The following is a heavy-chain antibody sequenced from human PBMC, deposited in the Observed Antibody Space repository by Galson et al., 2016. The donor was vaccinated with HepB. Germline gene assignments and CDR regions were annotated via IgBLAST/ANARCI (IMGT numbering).Heavy chain of an antibody. CDR2: INHSGTT. D-gene: IGHD2-15*01. CDR3: ARGPHISSWYYPTGPRFQY. Sequence: SETLSLTCAVYGGSLGNYYWSWIRQPPGKGLEWIGEINHSGTTNYKSSLKSRATISVDTSKNQFSLNLGSVTAADTAVYYCARGPHISSWYYPTGPRFQYWGQGILVTVSS. V-gene: IGHV4-34*01. J-gene: IGHJ4*02. CDR1: GGSLGNYY.